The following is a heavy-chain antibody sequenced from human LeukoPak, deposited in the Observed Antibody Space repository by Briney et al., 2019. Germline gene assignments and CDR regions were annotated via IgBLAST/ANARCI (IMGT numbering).Heavy chain of an antibody. Sequence: PSETLFLTCTVSGGSISSGSYYLSWIRQPAGKGLEWIGRIYTSGSTNYNPSLKSRVTISVDTSKNQFSLKLSSVTAADTAVYYCARGGDFLWFGEFPDYWGQGTLVTVSS. J-gene: IGHJ4*02. CDR3: ARGGDFLWFGEFPDY. CDR2: IYTSGST. CDR1: GGSISSGSYY. D-gene: IGHD3-10*01. V-gene: IGHV4-61*02.